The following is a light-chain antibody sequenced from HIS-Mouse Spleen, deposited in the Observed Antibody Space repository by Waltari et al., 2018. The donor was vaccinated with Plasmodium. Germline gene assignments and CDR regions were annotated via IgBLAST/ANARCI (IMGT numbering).Light chain of an antibody. V-gene: IGKV1-9*01. CDR1: QSISSY. CDR2: AAS. Sequence: DIQLTQSPSFLSASVGDRVTITCRASQSISSYLAWYQQKPGKAPKLLIYAASTLQSGVPSRFSGSGSGTEFTLTISSLQPDDFATYYCQQYNSYPLTFGGGTKVEIK. CDR3: QQYNSYPLT. J-gene: IGKJ4*01.